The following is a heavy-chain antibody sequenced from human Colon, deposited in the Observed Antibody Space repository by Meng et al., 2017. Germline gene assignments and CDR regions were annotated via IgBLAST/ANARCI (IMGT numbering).Heavy chain of an antibody. CDR3: AKVVPRGELSPLDAFDI. CDR2: IYSGGST. D-gene: IGHD3-10*01. CDR1: GFTFDDYA. Sequence: GGSLRLSCAASGFTFDDYAMHWVRQAPGKGLEWVSVIYSGGSTYYADSVKGRFTISRDNSKNTLYLQMNSLRAEDTAVYYCAKVVPRGELSPLDAFDIWGQGTVVTVSS. V-gene: IGHV3-23*03. J-gene: IGHJ3*02.